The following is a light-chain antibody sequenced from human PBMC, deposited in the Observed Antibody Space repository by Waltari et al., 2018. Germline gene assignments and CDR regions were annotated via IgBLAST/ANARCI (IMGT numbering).Light chain of an antibody. Sequence: SYELTQSPSLSVTPGQTAHIACSGDDLGETHIRWYQHKAGQSPTLVIYQDSKRPSGVPERFSGSNSGNTASLIITETQAMDEADYYCQVWDTTTHLVFGGGTKLTVL. V-gene: IGLV3-1*01. CDR2: QDS. CDR3: QVWDTTTHLV. CDR1: DLGETH. J-gene: IGLJ2*01.